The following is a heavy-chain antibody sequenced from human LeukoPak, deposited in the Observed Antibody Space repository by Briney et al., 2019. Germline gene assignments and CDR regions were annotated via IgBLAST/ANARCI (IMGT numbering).Heavy chain of an antibody. Sequence: GGSLRLSCVTSGFTFSTYAMSWVRQAPGKGLEWVSVISDNGGHAFYADSVKGRFTISTDNFKNTLYLQMNSLRVDDTAIYFCAKQRTYDSSGYHAPDDWGQGTLVTVSS. CDR3: AKQRTYDSSGYHAPDD. D-gene: IGHD3-22*01. CDR2: ISDNGGHA. CDR1: GFTFSTYA. J-gene: IGHJ4*02. V-gene: IGHV3-23*01.